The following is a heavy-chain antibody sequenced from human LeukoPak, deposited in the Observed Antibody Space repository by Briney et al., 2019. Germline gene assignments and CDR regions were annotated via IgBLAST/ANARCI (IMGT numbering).Heavy chain of an antibody. Sequence: PSETLSPTCTVSGDSISTYYWTWIRQPAGEGLEWIGRIHTSGSTVYNPSLKSRVSMSLDTSKNQFSLQLISVTAADTAVYYCARGHGGPGADYYYGVDVWGQGTTVTVSS. CDR2: IHTSGST. CDR3: ARGHGGPGADYYYGVDV. J-gene: IGHJ6*02. CDR1: GDSISTYY. D-gene: IGHD5-24*01. V-gene: IGHV4-4*07.